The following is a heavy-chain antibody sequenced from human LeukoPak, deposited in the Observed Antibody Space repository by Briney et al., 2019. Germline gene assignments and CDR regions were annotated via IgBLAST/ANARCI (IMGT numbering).Heavy chain of an antibody. J-gene: IGHJ4*02. Sequence: GASVKVSCKASGYTFTGYYMHWVRQAPGQGLEWMGWINPNSGGTNYAQNFQGRATMTRDTSISTAYMELSRLSSDDTALYYCARGREVATVTTSLGDYWGQGTLVTVSS. D-gene: IGHD4-17*01. CDR1: GYTFTGYY. CDR3: ARGREVATVTTSLGDY. V-gene: IGHV1-2*02. CDR2: INPNSGGT.